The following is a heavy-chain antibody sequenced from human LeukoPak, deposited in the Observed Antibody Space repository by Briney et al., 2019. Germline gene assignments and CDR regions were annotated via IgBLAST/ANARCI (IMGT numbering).Heavy chain of an antibody. D-gene: IGHD3-16*02. J-gene: IGHJ4*02. Sequence: PGGSLRLSCAASGFTFTNAWMSWVRQAPGKGLEWVGRIKSKADGETTDYAAPVKGRFTMSRDDSKATLYLQMNSLRAEDTAVYYCARDEATFGGVIVTGVDYWGQGTLVTVSS. CDR3: ARDEATFGGVIVTGVDY. CDR2: IKSKADGETT. CDR1: GFTFTNAW. V-gene: IGHV3-15*01.